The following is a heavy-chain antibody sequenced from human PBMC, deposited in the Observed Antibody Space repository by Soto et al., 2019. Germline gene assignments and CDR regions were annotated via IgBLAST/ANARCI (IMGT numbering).Heavy chain of an antibody. CDR2: ITSTGGST. V-gene: IGHV3-23*01. Sequence: PGGSLRLSCAASGFTFSSNAMSWVRQTPGKGLEWVSAITSTGGSTYYADSVKGRFTISRDNAKNSLYLQMNSLRDEDTAVYYCARDYYDSSGYLGLLDYWGQGT. J-gene: IGHJ4*02. D-gene: IGHD3-22*01. CDR3: ARDYYDSSGYLGLLDY. CDR1: GFTFSSNA.